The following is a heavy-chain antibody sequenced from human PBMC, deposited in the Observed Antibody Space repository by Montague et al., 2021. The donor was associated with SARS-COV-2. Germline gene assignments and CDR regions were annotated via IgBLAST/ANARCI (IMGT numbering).Heavy chain of an antibody. CDR2: IPDSGRT. CDR3: TRDRGIAAADNYYYGMDV. CDR1: GDSIRSYH. V-gene: IGHV4-59*13. Sequence: SETRSLTCTVSGDSIRSYHWTWIRQPPGKGLEWIGRIPDSGRTIYNPSLKSRVTISVDTSKNQFFLNLRSMVAADTAIYYCTRDRGIAAADNYYYGMDVGGQGTTVTVSS. D-gene: IGHD6-13*01. J-gene: IGHJ6*02.